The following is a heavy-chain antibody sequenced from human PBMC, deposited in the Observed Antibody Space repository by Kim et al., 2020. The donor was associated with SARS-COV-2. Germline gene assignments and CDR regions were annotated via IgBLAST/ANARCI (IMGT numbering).Heavy chain of an antibody. J-gene: IGHJ6*03. D-gene: IGHD3-16*01. Sequence: GGSLRLSCTASGYTFGDYGMHWVRQAPGNGMEWVSGIAWNSGTLGYADSVKGRFTISRDNRKNSLYLRMNSLRLEDTGLYFCARDSKATRGTYFYNSHMDVWGKGTAVTVSS. V-gene: IGHV3-9*01. CDR2: IAWNSGTL. CDR3: ARDSKATRGTYFYNSHMDV. CDR1: GYTFGDYG.